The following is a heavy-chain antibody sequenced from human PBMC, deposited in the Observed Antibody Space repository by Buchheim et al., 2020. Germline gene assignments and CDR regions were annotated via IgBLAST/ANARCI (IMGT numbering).Heavy chain of an antibody. Sequence: EVQLVESGGTLVQPGGSLALSCAASGFNFNSYWMSWVRQAPGKGLEWVANIRYDGGERYYMDSMKGRFTISRDSAETSLFLGMNSLRSEDTAVYFCVREGGGVMDVWGQGTT. J-gene: IGHJ6*02. CDR3: VREGGGVMDV. D-gene: IGHD2-8*01. V-gene: IGHV3-7*01. CDR1: GFNFNSYW. CDR2: IRYDGGER.